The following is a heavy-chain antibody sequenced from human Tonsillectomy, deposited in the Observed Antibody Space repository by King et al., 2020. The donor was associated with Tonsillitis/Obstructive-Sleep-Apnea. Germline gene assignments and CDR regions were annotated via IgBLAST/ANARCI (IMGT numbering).Heavy chain of an antibody. Sequence: QLQESGPGLVKPSETLSLTCTVSGGSISSSSYYWGWIRQPPGKGLEWIGSIYYSGSTYYNPSLKSRVTISVDTSKNQFSLKLSSVTAADTAVYYCARRGGSSSPGTYWFDPWGQGTLVTVSS. J-gene: IGHJ5*02. CDR2: IYYSGST. CDR3: ARRGGSSSPGTYWFDP. CDR1: GGSISSSSYY. V-gene: IGHV4-39*01. D-gene: IGHD6-13*01.